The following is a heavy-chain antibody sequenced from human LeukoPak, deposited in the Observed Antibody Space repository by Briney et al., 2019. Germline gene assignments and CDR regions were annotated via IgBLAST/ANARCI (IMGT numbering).Heavy chain of an antibody. J-gene: IGHJ4*02. D-gene: IGHD2-2*01. V-gene: IGHV3-21*01. CDR3: ARDHAVPAASDY. CDR2: ISSSSSYI. CDR1: GFTFSSYS. Sequence: GGSLRLSCAASGFTFSSYSMNWVRQAPGKGLEWVSSISSSSSYIYYADSVKGRFTISRDNAKNSLYLQMNSLRAGDTAVYYCARDHAVPAASDYWGQGTLVTVSS.